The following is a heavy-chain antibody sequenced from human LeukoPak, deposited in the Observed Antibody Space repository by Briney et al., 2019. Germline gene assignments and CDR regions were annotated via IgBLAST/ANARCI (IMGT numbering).Heavy chain of an antibody. V-gene: IGHV1-18*01. Sequence: EASVKVSCKASGYTFTSYGISWVRQAPGQGLEWMGWISAYNGNTNYAQKLQGRVTMTTDTSTSTAYMELRSLRSDDTAVYYCARISGYSYASYFDYWGQGTLVTVSS. CDR3: ARISGYSYASYFDY. D-gene: IGHD5-18*01. CDR1: GYTFTSYG. J-gene: IGHJ4*02. CDR2: ISAYNGNT.